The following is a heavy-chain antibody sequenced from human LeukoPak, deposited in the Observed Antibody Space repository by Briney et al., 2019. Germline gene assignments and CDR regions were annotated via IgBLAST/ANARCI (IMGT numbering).Heavy chain of an antibody. CDR2: IYYSGST. J-gene: IGHJ4*02. CDR1: GDSISSYY. Sequence: PSETLSLTCTVSGDSISSYYWSWIRQPPGKGLEWIGYIYYSGSTNYNPSLKSRVTISVDTSKNQFSLKLSSVTAADTAVYYCARFRYYDSSGYYPYYFDYWGQGTLVTVSS. V-gene: IGHV4-59*01. D-gene: IGHD3-22*01. CDR3: ARFRYYDSSGYYPYYFDY.